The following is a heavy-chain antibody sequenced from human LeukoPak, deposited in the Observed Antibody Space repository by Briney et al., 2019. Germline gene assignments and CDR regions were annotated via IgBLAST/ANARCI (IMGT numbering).Heavy chain of an antibody. Sequence: GGALRLSCAASGYTFISSWMRWVRQAPGKGLEGVANIQQEGSDKYYVDSVKGRFTSSRDNAKNSLYLQMNSLRAEDTAVYYCARKSYTSGAGPNWFDPWGQGTLVTVSS. CDR3: ARKSYTSGAGPNWFDP. V-gene: IGHV3-7*01. CDR1: GYTFISSW. J-gene: IGHJ5*02. CDR2: IQQEGSDK. D-gene: IGHD6-19*01.